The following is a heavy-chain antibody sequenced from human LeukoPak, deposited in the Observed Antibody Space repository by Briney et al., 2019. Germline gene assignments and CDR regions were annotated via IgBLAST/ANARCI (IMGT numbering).Heavy chain of an antibody. Sequence: SVKVSCKASGGTFSSYAISWVRQPPGQGLEWMGGIIPIFGTANYAQKFQGRVTITADESTSTAYMELSSLRSEDTAVYYCATNQRPVNCSSTSCQWSRKVFDPWGQGTLVTVSS. CDR2: IIPIFGTA. CDR1: GGTFSSYA. V-gene: IGHV1-69*13. D-gene: IGHD2-2*01. CDR3: ATNQRPVNCSSTSCQWSRKVFDP. J-gene: IGHJ5*02.